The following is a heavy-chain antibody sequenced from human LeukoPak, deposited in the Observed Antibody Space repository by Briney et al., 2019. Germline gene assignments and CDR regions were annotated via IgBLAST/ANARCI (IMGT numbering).Heavy chain of an antibody. D-gene: IGHD3-3*01. CDR2: FDPEDGET. Sequence: ASVKVSCKVSGYTLTELSMHWVRQAPGKGLEWMGGFDPEDGETIYAQKFQGRVTMTEDTSTDTAYMELSSLRSEDTAVYYCARAPTIFGVDYYYYYYMDVWGKGTTVTVSS. V-gene: IGHV1-24*01. CDR3: ARAPTIFGVDYYYYYYMDV. CDR1: GYTLTELS. J-gene: IGHJ6*03.